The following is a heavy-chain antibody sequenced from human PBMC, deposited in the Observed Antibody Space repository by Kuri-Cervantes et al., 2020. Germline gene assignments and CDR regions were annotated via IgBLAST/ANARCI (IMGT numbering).Heavy chain of an antibody. V-gene: IGHV3-7*01. CDR3: ARGLRWYDILTGYYYYYGMDV. D-gene: IGHD3-9*01. Sequence: GESLKISCAASGFTFSSYWMSWVRQAPGKGLGWVANIKQDGSEKYYVDSVKGRFTTSRDNAKNSLYLQMNSLRAEDTAVYYCARGLRWYDILTGYYYYYGMDVWGQGTTVTVSS. CDR1: GFTFSSYW. J-gene: IGHJ6*02. CDR2: IKQDGSEK.